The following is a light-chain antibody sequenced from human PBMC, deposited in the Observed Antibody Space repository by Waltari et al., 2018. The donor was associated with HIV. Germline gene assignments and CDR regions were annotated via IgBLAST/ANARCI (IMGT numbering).Light chain of an antibody. Sequence: AIQLAQSPSSLSAYVGDSVTITCRASQGVRNALAWYQQKPGRPPKLLIYDASTLEGGVPSRVSGRLYGTDLNLTISNLQPEESATYYCQQFRTDPRTFGQGATLEIK. CDR2: DAS. CDR1: QGVRNA. V-gene: IGKV1-13*02. CDR3: QQFRTDPRT. J-gene: IGKJ2*01.